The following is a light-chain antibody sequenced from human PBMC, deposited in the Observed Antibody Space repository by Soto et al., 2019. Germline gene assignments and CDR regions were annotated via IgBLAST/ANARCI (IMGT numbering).Light chain of an antibody. CDR2: KAS. J-gene: IGKJ1*01. V-gene: IGKV1-5*03. Sequence: DIQMTQSPSTLSGSVGDGVTMTCRASQTISSWLAWYQQKPGKAPKLLIYKASTLKSGVPSRFSGSGSGTEFTLTISSLRPDDFATYYCQHYNSYSEAFGQGTKVDIK. CDR1: QTISSW. CDR3: QHYNSYSEA.